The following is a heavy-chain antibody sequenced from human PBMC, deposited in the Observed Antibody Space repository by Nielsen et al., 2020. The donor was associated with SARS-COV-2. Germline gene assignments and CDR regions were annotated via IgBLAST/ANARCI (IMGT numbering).Heavy chain of an antibody. CDR2: ISYDGTNK. D-gene: IGHD3-10*01. Sequence: GESLKISCAASGFPFSDFTMHWVRQAPGKGLEWVANISYDGTNKYYADSVKGRFTFSRDNSKNTLSLQMNSLRAEDTAVYYCARESLSFGGYFYGMDVWDQGTTVTVSS. CDR3: ARESLSFGGYFYGMDV. V-gene: IGHV3-30-3*01. J-gene: IGHJ6*02. CDR1: GFPFSDFT.